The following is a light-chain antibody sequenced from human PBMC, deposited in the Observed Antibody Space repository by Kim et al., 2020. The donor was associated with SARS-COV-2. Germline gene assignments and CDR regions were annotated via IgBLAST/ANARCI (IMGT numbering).Light chain of an antibody. V-gene: IGLV1-40*01. CDR3: QSYDSSLSGYV. J-gene: IGLJ1*01. CDR2: GNT. Sequence: QSVLTHPPSVSGAPGQRVTISCTGSSSNIGAGLDVHWYQQLPGSAPKLLIYGNTNRPSGVPDRFSGSKSGISASLAITGLQAEDDADYYCQSYDSSLSGYVFGTGTKVTVL. CDR1: SSNIGAGLD.